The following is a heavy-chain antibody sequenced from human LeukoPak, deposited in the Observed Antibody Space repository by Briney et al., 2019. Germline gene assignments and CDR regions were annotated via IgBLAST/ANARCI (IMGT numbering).Heavy chain of an antibody. Sequence: GGSLRLSCVASGITFGNNWMHWVRQAPGKGLVWISRINSDGGGAIYADSVKGRFTVSRDNAKNTLYLQMNSLRAEDTAVYYCARDVPHNWFDTWGQGTLVTVSS. CDR1: GITFGNNW. J-gene: IGHJ5*02. CDR3: ARDVPHNWFDT. V-gene: IGHV3-74*01. CDR2: INSDGGGA.